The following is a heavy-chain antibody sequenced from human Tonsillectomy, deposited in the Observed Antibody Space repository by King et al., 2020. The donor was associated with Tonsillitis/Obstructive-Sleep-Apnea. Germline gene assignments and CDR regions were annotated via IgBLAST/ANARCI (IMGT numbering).Heavy chain of an antibody. CDR2: IFPADSDT. Sequence: QLVQSGAEVKKPGESLKISCNVSGYTFSTYWIGWVRQMPGKGLEWMGIIFPADSDTRHSPTFQGQVTISADKSIRTAYLQWSSLKAADTAMYYCATSPITIFGVGSYYFDHWGQGTRVTVSS. V-gene: IGHV5-51*01. CDR3: ATSPITIFGVGSYYFDH. CDR1: GYTFSTYW. J-gene: IGHJ4*02. D-gene: IGHD3-3*01.